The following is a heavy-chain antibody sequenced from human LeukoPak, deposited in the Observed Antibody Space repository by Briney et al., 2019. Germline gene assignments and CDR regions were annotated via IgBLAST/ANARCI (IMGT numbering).Heavy chain of an antibody. Sequence: ASVKVSCKASGYTFSDYYMHWVRQAPGQGLEWMGLINPGGGNTNYAQNFQGRVTMTRDTSASTVYMELSSLRSEDTAIYYCARIRDGYNDAYDIWGQGTVVTVPS. D-gene: IGHD5-24*01. J-gene: IGHJ3*02. CDR1: GYTFSDYY. CDR3: ARIRDGYNDAYDI. V-gene: IGHV1-46*01. CDR2: INPGGGNT.